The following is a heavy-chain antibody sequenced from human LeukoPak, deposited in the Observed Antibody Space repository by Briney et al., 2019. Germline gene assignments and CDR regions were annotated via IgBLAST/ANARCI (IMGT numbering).Heavy chain of an antibody. V-gene: IGHV3-21*01. CDR2: ISSSSSYI. J-gene: IGHJ6*03. Sequence: PGGSLRLSCAASGFTFSSYSMNWVRQAPGKGLEGVSSISSSSSYIYYADSVKGRFTISRDNAKNSLYLQMNSLRAEDTAVYYCARAPTYRGYVGVWGKGTTVTVSS. D-gene: IGHD4-11*01. CDR3: ARAPTYRGYVGV. CDR1: GFTFSSYS.